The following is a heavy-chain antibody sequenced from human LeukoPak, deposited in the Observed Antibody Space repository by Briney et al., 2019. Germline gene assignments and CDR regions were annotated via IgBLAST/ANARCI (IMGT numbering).Heavy chain of an antibody. CDR3: ARDLGARGFGGVYYYLDV. J-gene: IGHJ6*03. Sequence: PSETLSLTCTVSGGSISSSSYYWGWIRQPPGKGLEWIGSIYYSGSTYYNPSLKSRVTISVDTSKNQFSLKLSSVTAADTAVYYCARDLGARGFGGVYYYLDVWGKGTTVTVSS. CDR1: GGSISSSSYY. V-gene: IGHV4-39*07. D-gene: IGHD3-3*01. CDR2: IYYSGST.